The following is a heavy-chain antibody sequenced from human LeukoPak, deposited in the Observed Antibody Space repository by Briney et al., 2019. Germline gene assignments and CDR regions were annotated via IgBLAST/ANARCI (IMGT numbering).Heavy chain of an antibody. Sequence: SETLSLTCTVSGGSIGSGGYYLSWILQPPGKGLEWIGYIYYSGSTYYNPSLKSRVTISVDTSKNQFPLKLSSVTAADTAVYYCARADGGYYYYMDVWGKGTTVTVSS. CDR1: GGSIGSGGYY. D-gene: IGHD3-10*01. CDR2: IYYSGST. J-gene: IGHJ6*03. V-gene: IGHV4-31*03. CDR3: ARADGGYYYYMDV.